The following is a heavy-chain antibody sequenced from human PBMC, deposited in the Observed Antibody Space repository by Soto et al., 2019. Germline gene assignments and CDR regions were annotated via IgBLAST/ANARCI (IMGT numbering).Heavy chain of an antibody. Sequence: SETPSLTCTVSGGSITGYFWSWIRQPPGRGLEWIGYIYYAGNTLYTPSLNNRVTISVDTSKNQFSLELSSVTAADTAVYYCARESGSSWYFWVDPWGQGTRVTV. CDR1: GGSITGYF. V-gene: IGHV4-59*01. CDR3: ARESGSSWYFWVDP. J-gene: IGHJ5*02. D-gene: IGHD6-13*01. CDR2: IYYAGNT.